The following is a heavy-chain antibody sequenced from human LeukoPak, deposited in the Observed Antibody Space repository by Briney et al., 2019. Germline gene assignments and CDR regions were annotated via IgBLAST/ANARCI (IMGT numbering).Heavy chain of an antibody. Sequence: LETLSLTCDVSGYSITSGYFWGWIRQPPGKGLEWIGSIYHVGNTFYNPSLKSRVTISLDTSKNHFSLKLASVTAADTAVYYCVRSPRWFFDLWGRGTLMTVSP. V-gene: IGHV4-38-2*01. J-gene: IGHJ2*01. CDR3: VRSPRWFFDL. CDR2: IYHVGNT. CDR1: GYSITSGYF.